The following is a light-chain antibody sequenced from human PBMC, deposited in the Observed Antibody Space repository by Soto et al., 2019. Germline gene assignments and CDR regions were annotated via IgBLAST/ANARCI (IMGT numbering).Light chain of an antibody. CDR3: QQRYSWPPT. CDR1: QTVGTY. J-gene: IGKJ1*01. V-gene: IGKV3-11*01. Sequence: ETVLTQSPATLSLSPGENATLSCRASQTVGTYLAWYQHKPGQAPRLLIYDASSRATGIPARFSGSGSGTDFTLSISSLEPEDFAVYFCQQRYSWPPTFGQGAKVEVK. CDR2: DAS.